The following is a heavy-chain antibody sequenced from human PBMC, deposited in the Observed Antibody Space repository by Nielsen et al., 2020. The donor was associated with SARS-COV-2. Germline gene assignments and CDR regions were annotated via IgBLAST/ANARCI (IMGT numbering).Heavy chain of an antibody. D-gene: IGHD6-19*01. Sequence: VRQAPGKGLEWVAVIWYDGSNKYYADSVKGRFTISRDNAKNSLYLQMNSLRAEDTAVYYCARDSSGWYALTTYYYYGMDVWGQGTTVTVSS. V-gene: IGHV3-33*01. CDR2: IWYDGSNK. CDR3: ARDSSGWYALTTYYYYGMDV. J-gene: IGHJ6*02.